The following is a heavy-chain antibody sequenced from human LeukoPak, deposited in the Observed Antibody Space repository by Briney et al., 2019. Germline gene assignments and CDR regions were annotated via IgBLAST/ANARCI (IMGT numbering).Heavy chain of an antibody. CDR3: ARGVPVRFLEWFMSHNWFDP. CDR2: INHSGST. V-gene: IGHV4-34*01. D-gene: IGHD3-3*01. J-gene: IGHJ5*02. CDR1: GGSFSGSY. Sequence: SETLSLTCAVYGGSFSGSYWSWIRQPPGKGLEWIGEINHSGSTNYNPSLKSRVTISVDTSKNQFSLKLSSVTAADTAVYYCARGVPVRFLEWFMSHNWFDPWGQGTLVTVSS.